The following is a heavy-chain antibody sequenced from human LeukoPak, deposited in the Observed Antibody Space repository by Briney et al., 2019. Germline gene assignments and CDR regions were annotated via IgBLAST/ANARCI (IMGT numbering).Heavy chain of an antibody. CDR2: IAYDGST. J-gene: IGHJ5*02. CDR1: GDSVSSFY. CDR3: ARGGASSNWFDP. Sequence: PSETLSLTCIVSGDSVSSFYWSWIRQSPGKGLEDIGYIAYDGSTNYNPSLKSRVTISVDTSKKQLSLKLTSVTTADTAVYYCARGGASSNWFDPWGQGTLVTVSS. V-gene: IGHV4-59*02. D-gene: IGHD4/OR15-4a*01.